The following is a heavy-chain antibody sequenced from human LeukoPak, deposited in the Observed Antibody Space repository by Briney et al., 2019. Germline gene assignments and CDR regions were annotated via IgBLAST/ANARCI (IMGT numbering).Heavy chain of an antibody. Sequence: SETLSLTCTVSGGSISSYYWSWIRQPPGKGLEWIGYIYYSGSTNYNPSLKSRVTISVDTSKNQFSLKLSSVTAADTAVYYCARAPGTRRSLQQYYMDVWGKGTTVTVSS. V-gene: IGHV4-59*01. CDR2: IYYSGST. J-gene: IGHJ6*03. D-gene: IGHD1-1*01. CDR1: GGSISSYY. CDR3: ARAPGTRRSLQQYYMDV.